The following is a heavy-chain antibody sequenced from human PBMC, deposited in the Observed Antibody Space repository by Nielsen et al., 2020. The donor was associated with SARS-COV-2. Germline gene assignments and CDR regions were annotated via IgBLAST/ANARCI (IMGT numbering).Heavy chain of an antibody. V-gene: IGHV3-9*01. CDR1: GFTFDDYA. CDR3: AKIGIAAAGDY. D-gene: IGHD6-13*01. J-gene: IGHJ4*02. Sequence: GKSLKISCAASGFTFDDYAMHWVRQAPGKGLEWVSGISWNSGSIGYADSVKGRFTISRDNAKNSLYLQMNSLRAEDTALYYCAKIGIAAAGDYWGQGTLVTVSS. CDR2: ISWNSGSI.